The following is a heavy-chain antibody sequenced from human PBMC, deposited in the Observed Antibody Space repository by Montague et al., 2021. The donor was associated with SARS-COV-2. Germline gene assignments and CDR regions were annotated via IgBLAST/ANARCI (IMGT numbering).Heavy chain of an antibody. J-gene: IGHJ5*02. V-gene: IGHV4-34*01. CDR1: GGSFSGYF. CDR2: INRGGTA. CDR3: ARERGRGVDYFDP. Sequence: SETRSLTCAVYGGSFSGYFWSWIRQTPGRGLEWIGEINRGGTADYNPSLKSRVTLSVDTSKAQFSLILTSVTAADTAVYYCARERGRGVDYFDPWGQGTLVTVSS. D-gene: IGHD4-11*01.